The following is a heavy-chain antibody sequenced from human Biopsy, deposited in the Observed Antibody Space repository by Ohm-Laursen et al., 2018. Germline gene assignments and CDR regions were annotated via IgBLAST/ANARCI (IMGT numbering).Heavy chain of an antibody. D-gene: IGHD5-24*01. Sequence: ASVKVSCKASGNTFATYHIHWVRQAPGQGFEWMGVISPSGATTSFSQKFQGRITMTRDTSTGTVYMDLNSLGSEDTAVYYCARAGVGSDGTDSYYYGMDVWGPGTTVTVSS. CDR2: ISPSGATT. CDR1: GNTFATYH. J-gene: IGHJ6*02. V-gene: IGHV1-46*01. CDR3: ARAGVGSDGTDSYYYGMDV.